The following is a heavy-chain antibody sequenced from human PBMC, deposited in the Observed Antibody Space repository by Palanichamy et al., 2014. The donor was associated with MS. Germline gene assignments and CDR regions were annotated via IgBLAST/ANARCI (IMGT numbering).Heavy chain of an antibody. Sequence: EVHLVGSGGGLVQPGGSLRLSCAASGFTFSRYTMNWVRQAPGKGLEWLSYSNSGGNVIWYADSVKGRFTITSDDVKSSLYLQMNSLRYEDTAIYYCARDTNWAFDYWGQGTLVTVSS. V-gene: IGHV3-48*02. J-gene: IGHJ4*02. CDR1: GFTFSRYT. CDR2: SNSGGNVI. D-gene: IGHD7-27*01. CDR3: ARDTNWAFDY.